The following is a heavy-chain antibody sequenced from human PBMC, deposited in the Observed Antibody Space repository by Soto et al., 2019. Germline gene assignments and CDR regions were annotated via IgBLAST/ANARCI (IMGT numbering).Heavy chain of an antibody. J-gene: IGHJ5*02. D-gene: IGHD1-26*01. CDR3: TSDQGGSYGSWFGP. V-gene: IGHV3-21*06. CDR2: ISSGGIYI. Sequence: EVQVVESGGGLVNPGGSLRLSCSFTFSMYSMNWVRQAPGKGLEWVASISSGGIYIKYADSVKGRFTISRDNAKNSVSLQMNSLKVEDTAVYYCTSDQGGSYGSWFGPWGQGPQVIVSS. CDR1: FTFSMYS.